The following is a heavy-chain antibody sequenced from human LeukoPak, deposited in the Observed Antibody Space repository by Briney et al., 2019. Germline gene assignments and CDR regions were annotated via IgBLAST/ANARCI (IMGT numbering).Heavy chain of an antibody. CDR2: IKQDGSEK. CDR1: GFTFTGYW. CDR3: ARDFRNVVVPATGDYYYYYMDV. V-gene: IGHV3-7*01. Sequence: GGSLRLSSAASGFTFTGYWMSWVRQAPGKGLEWVANIKQDGSEKNYVDSVKGRFTISIDNAKNSLYLQMNSLRAEDTAVYYCARDFRNVVVPATGDYYYYYMDVWGKGTTVTVSS. D-gene: IGHD2-21*02. J-gene: IGHJ6*03.